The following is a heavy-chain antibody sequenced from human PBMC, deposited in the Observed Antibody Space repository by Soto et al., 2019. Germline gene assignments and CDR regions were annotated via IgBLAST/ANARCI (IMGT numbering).Heavy chain of an antibody. CDR1: GFTLSSYG. J-gene: IGHJ4*02. Sequence: GGSLRLSCAASGFTLSSYGMHGVRQAPGKGLEWVAVIWYDGSNKYYADSVKGRFTISRDNSKNTLYLQMNSLRAEDTAVYYCAGDRGGPAPYYFDYWGQGTLVTVSS. D-gene: IGHD2-15*01. CDR3: AGDRGGPAPYYFDY. CDR2: IWYDGSNK. V-gene: IGHV3-30*19.